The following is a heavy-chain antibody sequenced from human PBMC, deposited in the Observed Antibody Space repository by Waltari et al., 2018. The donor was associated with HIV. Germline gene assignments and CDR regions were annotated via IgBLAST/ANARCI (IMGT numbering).Heavy chain of an antibody. D-gene: IGHD6-13*01. CDR3: AHTPAEGRWLHFDS. CDR1: GVSPTTSGEG. CDR2: IYWNDNK. V-gene: IGHV2-5*01. J-gene: IGHJ5*01. Sequence: QITLKESDPTLLKPTQTLTLTCPFSGVSPTTSGEGVGWIRQPPGKALEWLALIYWNDNKRYSPSLKSRLTITKDTSKNQVVLTLANVDPVDTATYHCAHTPAEGRWLHFDSWGPGTLVTVSS.